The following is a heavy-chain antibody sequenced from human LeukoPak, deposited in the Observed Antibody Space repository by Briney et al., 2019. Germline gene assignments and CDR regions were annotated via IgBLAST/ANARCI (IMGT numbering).Heavy chain of an antibody. CDR1: GGTFSSYA. J-gene: IGHJ5*02. CDR3: AKAGVTVPAANVKWFDP. D-gene: IGHD2-2*01. Sequence: SVKVSCKASGGTFSSYAISWVLQAPGQGLEWMGRIIPIFGTANYAQKFQGRVTITTDESTSTAYMELSSLRSEDTAVYYCAKAGVTVPAANVKWFDPWGQGTLVTVSS. CDR2: IIPIFGTA. V-gene: IGHV1-69*05.